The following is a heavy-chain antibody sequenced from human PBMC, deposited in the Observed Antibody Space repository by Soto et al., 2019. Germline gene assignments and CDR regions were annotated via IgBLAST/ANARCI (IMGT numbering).Heavy chain of an antibody. V-gene: IGHV1-58*01. CDR1: GFTFTSSA. Sequence: SVKVSCKASGFTFTSSAVQLVRQARRQRLGWIGWIVVGSGNTNYAQKFQERVTITRDMSTSTAYMELSSLRSEDTAVYYCAAIAAAGTSAVDYWGQGTLVTVSS. CDR2: IVVGSGNT. D-gene: IGHD6-13*01. J-gene: IGHJ4*02. CDR3: AAIAAAGTSAVDY.